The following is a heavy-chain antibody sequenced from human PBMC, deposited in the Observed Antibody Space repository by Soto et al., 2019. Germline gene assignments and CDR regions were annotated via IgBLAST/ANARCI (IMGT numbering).Heavy chain of an antibody. V-gene: IGHV1-69*06. D-gene: IGHD2-2*01. J-gene: IGHJ4*02. CDR3: ARGPALRGRYCSSTSCYSFDY. CDR2: IIPIFGTA. Sequence: ASVKVSCKASGGTFSSYAISWVRQAPGQGLEWMGGIIPIFGTANYAQKFQGRVTITADKSTSTAYMELSSLRSEDTAVYYCARGPALRGRYCSSTSCYSFDYWGQGTLVTVSS. CDR1: GGTFSSYA.